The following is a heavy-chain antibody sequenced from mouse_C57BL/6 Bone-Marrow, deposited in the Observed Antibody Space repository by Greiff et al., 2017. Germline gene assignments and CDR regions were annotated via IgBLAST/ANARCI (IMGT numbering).Heavy chain of an antibody. Sequence: EVLVVESGGGLVKPGGSLKLSCAASGFTFSDYGMHWVRQAPEKGLEWVAYISSGSSTLYYADTVKGRFTISRDNAKNTLFLQMTSLRSEDTAMYYCARDGGIYAMDYWGQGTSVTVSS. CDR1: GFTFSDYG. CDR3: ARDGGIYAMDY. J-gene: IGHJ4*01. CDR2: ISSGSSTL. D-gene: IGHD2-3*01. V-gene: IGHV5-17*01.